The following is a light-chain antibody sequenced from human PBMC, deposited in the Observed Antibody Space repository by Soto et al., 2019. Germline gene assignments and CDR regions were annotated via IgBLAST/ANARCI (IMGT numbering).Light chain of an antibody. CDR2: SAS. Sequence: EIVMTQSPAILSVSPGERATVSCRTSQNINNNLAWYQQRPGRAPKLLIYSASTRANGVPDRFSGSGSGTEFTLTISSLQSEGFAVYYCQQSTKWPWTFGQGTKVEVK. J-gene: IGKJ1*01. CDR3: QQSTKWPWT. V-gene: IGKV3-15*01. CDR1: QNINNN.